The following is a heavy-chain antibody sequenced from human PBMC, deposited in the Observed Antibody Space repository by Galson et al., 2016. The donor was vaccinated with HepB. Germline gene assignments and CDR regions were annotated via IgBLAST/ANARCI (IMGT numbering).Heavy chain of an antibody. D-gene: IGHD3-22*01. CDR3: AREWDSSGYYYGYYYYYGMDV. J-gene: IGHJ6*02. CDR1: GFTFSDYY. CDR2: ISTSGRNK. Sequence: SLRLSCAAFGFTFSDYYMSWIRQAPGKGLEWVSYISTSGRNKNYADSVKGRFSISRDNAKDSLYLQMSSLRAEDTAVYYCAREWDSSGYYYGYYYYYGMDVWGHGTTVTVSS. V-gene: IGHV3-11*06.